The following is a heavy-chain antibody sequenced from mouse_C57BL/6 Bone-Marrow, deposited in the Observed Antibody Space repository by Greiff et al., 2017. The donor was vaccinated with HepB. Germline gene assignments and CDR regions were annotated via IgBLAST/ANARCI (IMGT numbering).Heavy chain of an antibody. CDR2: IYPYNDGT. Sequence: LQESGPELVKPGASVKMSCKASGYTFTSYVMHWVKQKPGQGLEWIGYIYPYNDGTKYNEKFKGKATLTSDKSSSTAYMEHSSLTSEDSAVYYCARGFYDYHYYYAMDYWGQGTSVTVSS. J-gene: IGHJ4*01. D-gene: IGHD2-4*01. CDR3: ARGFYDYHYYYAMDY. V-gene: IGHV1-14*01. CDR1: GYTFTSYV.